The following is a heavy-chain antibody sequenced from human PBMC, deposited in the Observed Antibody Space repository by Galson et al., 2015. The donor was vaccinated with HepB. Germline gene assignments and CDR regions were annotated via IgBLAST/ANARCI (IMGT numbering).Heavy chain of an antibody. J-gene: IGHJ6*02. D-gene: IGHD6-13*01. V-gene: IGHV3-9*01. CDR3: AKDIKRSIFNYYGMDV. Sequence: SLRLSCAASGFTFDDYAMHWVRQAPGKGLEWVSGINWNSGSIGYGDSVKGRFTISRDNAKNSLYLEMNSLRAEDTALYYCAKDIKRSIFNYYGMDVWGQGTTVTVYS. CDR2: INWNSGSI. CDR1: GFTFDDYA.